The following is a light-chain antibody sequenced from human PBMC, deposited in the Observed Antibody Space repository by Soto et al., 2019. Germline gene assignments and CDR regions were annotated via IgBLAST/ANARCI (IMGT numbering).Light chain of an antibody. CDR2: KAS. V-gene: IGKV1-5*03. CDR3: QQYNSYPLT. CDR1: QSISSW. Sequence: DIQMTQAPATLSGSVGDRVTITCRASQSISSWLAWYQQKPGKAPKLLIYKASSLESGVPSRFSGSGSGTEFTLTISSLQPDDFATYYCQQYNSYPLTFGGGTKVDIK. J-gene: IGKJ4*01.